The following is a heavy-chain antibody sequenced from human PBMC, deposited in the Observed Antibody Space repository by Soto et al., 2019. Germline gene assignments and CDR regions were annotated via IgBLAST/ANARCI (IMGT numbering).Heavy chain of an antibody. Sequence: RGSLRLSCAASGFTFSSYTMNWVRQAPGKGLEWVSSISSSGSYKYYADSVKGRFTISRDNAKNSLYLQMNSLRAEDTAVYYCARDGVPAALPGYESDYWGQGTLVTVSS. CDR2: ISSSGSYK. CDR3: ARDGVPAALPGYESDY. J-gene: IGHJ4*02. CDR1: GFTFSSYT. V-gene: IGHV3-21*01. D-gene: IGHD2-2*02.